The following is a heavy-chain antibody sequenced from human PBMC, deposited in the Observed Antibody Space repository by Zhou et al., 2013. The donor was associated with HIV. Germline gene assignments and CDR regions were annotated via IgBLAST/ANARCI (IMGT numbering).Heavy chain of an antibody. CDR1: GYTFTDYF. V-gene: IGHV1-2*02. J-gene: IGHJ6*03. CDR2: INPNSGGT. Sequence: QVQLVQSGADVKKPGASVKVSCKASGYTFTDYFIQWVRQAPGQGLEWMGWINPNSGGTNYAQKFQGRITITRNTSISTAYMELSSLRSEDTAVYYCARGLRVSTWHNRALYYYYYMDVWGKGTTVTVSS. CDR3: ARGLRVSTWHNRALYYYYYMDV. D-gene: IGHD2-2*01.